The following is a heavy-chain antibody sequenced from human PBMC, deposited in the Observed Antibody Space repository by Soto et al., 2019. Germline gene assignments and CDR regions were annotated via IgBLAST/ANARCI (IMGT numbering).Heavy chain of an antibody. CDR3: ARDAGNSYNMDQ. J-gene: IGHJ4*02. Sequence: SETLSLTCTVSGGSVSSYYWNWIRQPPGKGLEWIGYIYHSGTTNYNPSFKSRVTISVDTSKNQFSLKLSSVTAADTAVYYCARDAGNSYNMDQWGQGTLVTVSS. CDR1: GGSVSSYY. D-gene: IGHD6-13*01. CDR2: IYHSGTT. V-gene: IGHV4-59*02.